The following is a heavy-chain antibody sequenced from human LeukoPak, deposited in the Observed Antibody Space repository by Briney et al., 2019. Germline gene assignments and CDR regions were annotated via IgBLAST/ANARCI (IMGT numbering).Heavy chain of an antibody. Sequence: ASAKVSCKASGGTFSSYAISWVRQAPGQGLEWMGGIIPIFGTANYAQKFQGGVTITTDESTSTAYMELSSLRSEDTAVYYCASWQDGDYFAFDIWGQGTMVTVSS. J-gene: IGHJ3*02. D-gene: IGHD4-17*01. CDR2: IIPIFGTA. CDR1: GGTFSSYA. CDR3: ASWQDGDYFAFDI. V-gene: IGHV1-69*05.